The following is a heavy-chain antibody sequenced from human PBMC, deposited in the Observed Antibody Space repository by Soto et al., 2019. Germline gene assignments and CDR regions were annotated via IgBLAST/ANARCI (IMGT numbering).Heavy chain of an antibody. Sequence: TLSLTCTVSGGSISSGGYYWSWIRQHPGKGLEWIGYIYYSGSTYYNPSLKSRVTISVDTSKNQFSLKLSSVTAADTAVYYCARGTMVRGVTNWFDPWGQGTLVTVSS. CDR3: ARGTMVRGVTNWFDP. D-gene: IGHD3-10*01. CDR2: IYYSGST. J-gene: IGHJ5*02. CDR1: GGSISSGGYY. V-gene: IGHV4-31*03.